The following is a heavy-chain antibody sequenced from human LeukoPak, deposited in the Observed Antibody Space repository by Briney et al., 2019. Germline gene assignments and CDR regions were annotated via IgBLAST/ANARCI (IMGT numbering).Heavy chain of an antibody. Sequence: PGGSLRLSCAASGFTFSSYWMHWVRQAPGKGLMWVSRINPDGSSTSYADSVKGRFTISRDNAKNTLYLQMNSLRAEDTAVYYCVKYGDYKFDPWGQGTLVTVSS. D-gene: IGHD4-17*01. CDR1: GFTFSSYW. CDR3: VKYGDYKFDP. V-gene: IGHV3-74*01. J-gene: IGHJ5*02. CDR2: INPDGSST.